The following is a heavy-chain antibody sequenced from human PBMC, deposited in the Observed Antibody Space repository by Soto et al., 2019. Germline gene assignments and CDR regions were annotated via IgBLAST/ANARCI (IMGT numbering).Heavy chain of an antibody. V-gene: IGHV4-61*01. CDR1: GGYVRSGSYY. J-gene: IGHJ6*02. D-gene: IGHD3-3*01. CDR3: ARLTFGSGMDV. CDR2: IYYSGST. Sequence: SETLSLTCTVSGGYVRSGSYYWSWIRQPPGKGLEWIGYIYYSGSTNYNPSLKSRVTISVDTSKNQFSLKLSSVTAADTAVYYCARLTFGSGMDVWGQGTTVTVSS.